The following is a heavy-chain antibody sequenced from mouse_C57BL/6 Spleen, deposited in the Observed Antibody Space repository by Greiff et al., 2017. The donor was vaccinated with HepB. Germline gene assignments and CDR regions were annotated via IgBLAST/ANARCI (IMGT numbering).Heavy chain of an antibody. D-gene: IGHD2-2*01. CDR3: ASGGYLAYAMDY. Sequence: QVQLKESGPELVKPGASVKISCKASGYAFSSSWMNWVKQRPGKGLEWIGRIYPGDGDTNYNGKFKGKATLTADKSSSTAYMQLSSLTSEDSAVYFCASGGYLAYAMDYWGQGTSVTVSS. J-gene: IGHJ4*01. CDR2: IYPGDGDT. CDR1: GYAFSSSW. V-gene: IGHV1-82*01.